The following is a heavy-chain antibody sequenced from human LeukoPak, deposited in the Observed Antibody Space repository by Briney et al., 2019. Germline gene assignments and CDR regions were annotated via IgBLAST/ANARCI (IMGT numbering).Heavy chain of an antibody. CDR1: GFTFSSYE. V-gene: IGHV3-48*03. D-gene: IGHD4-17*01. J-gene: IGHJ4*02. CDR3: ARDRTMTTVTDFDY. Sequence: PGGSLRLPCAASGFTFSSYEMNWVRQAPGKGLEWVSYISSGGSIIYYADSVKGRFTISRDNAKNSLYLQMNSLRAEDTALYYCARDRTMTTVTDFDYWGQGTLVTVSS. CDR2: ISSGGSII.